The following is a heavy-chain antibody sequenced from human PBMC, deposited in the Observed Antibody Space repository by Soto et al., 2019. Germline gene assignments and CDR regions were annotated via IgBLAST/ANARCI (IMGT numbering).Heavy chain of an antibody. CDR2: ISYDGSNK. J-gene: IGHJ2*01. CDR3: AKEPEPYSSSEGWYFDL. Sequence: QVQLVESGGGVVQPGRSLRLSCAASGFTFSSYGMHWVRQAPGKGLEWVAVISYDGSNKYYADSVKGRFTISRDNSKNTLYLQMNSLRAEDTAVYYCAKEPEPYSSSEGWYFDLWGRGTLVTVSS. CDR1: GFTFSSYG. V-gene: IGHV3-30*18. D-gene: IGHD6-6*01.